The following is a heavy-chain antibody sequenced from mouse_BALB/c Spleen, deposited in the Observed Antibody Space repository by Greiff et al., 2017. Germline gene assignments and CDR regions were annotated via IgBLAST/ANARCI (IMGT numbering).Heavy chain of an antibody. CDR1: GFTFSSYA. V-gene: IGHV5-6-5*01. J-gene: IGHJ4*01. CDR2: ISSGGST. Sequence: EVQLMESGGGLVKPGGSLKLSCAASGFTFSSYAMSWVRQTPEKRLEWVASISSGGSTYYPDSVKGRFTISRDNARNILYLQMSSLRSEDTAMYYCANHYYGSSYVDYAMDYWGQGTSVTVSS. CDR3: ANHYYGSSYVDYAMDY. D-gene: IGHD1-1*01.